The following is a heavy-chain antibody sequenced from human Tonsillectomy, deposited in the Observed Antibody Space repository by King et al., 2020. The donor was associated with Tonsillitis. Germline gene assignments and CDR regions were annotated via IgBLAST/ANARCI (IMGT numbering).Heavy chain of an antibody. CDR1: GGSFSGYY. CDR2: INHGGST. V-gene: IGHV4-34*01. CDR3: AGGGGYDYNFYYYGMDV. J-gene: IGHJ6*02. D-gene: IGHD5-12*01. Sequence: VQLQQWGAGLLKPSETLSLTCAVYGGSFSGYYWSWIRQPPGKGLEWIGEINHGGSTDYNPSLKSRVTISVDTSKNQFSLRLSSVTAADTAVYYCAGGGGYDYNFYYYGMDVWGQGTTVTVSS.